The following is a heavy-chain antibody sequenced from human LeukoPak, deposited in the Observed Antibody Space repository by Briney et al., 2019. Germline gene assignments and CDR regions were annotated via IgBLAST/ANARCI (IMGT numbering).Heavy chain of an antibody. V-gene: IGHV6-1*01. CDR1: GDSVSSNSAA. J-gene: IGHJ4*02. D-gene: IGHD3-10*01. CDR3: ARDLEVGSGSYILYYFDY. CDR2: TYYRSKWYN. Sequence: SQTLSLTCAISGDSVSSNSAAWNWIRQSPSRGLEWLGRTYYRSKWYNDYAVSVKSRITINPDTSKNQFSLQLNSVTPEDTAVYYCARDLEVGSGSYILYYFDYWGQGTLVTVSS.